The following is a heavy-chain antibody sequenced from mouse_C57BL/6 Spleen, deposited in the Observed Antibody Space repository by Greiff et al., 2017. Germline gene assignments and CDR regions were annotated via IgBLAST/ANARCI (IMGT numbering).Heavy chain of an antibody. CDR1: GYAFSSYW. D-gene: IGHD2-5*01. V-gene: IGHV1-80*01. CDR2: IYPGDGDT. CDR3: ARSSNLYAMDY. Sequence: LVESGAELVKPGASVKISCKASGYAFSSYWMNWVKQRPGKGLEWIGQIYPGDGDTNYNGKFKGKATLTADKSSSTAYMQLSSLTSEDSAVYFCARSSNLYAMDYWGQGTSVTVSS. J-gene: IGHJ4*01.